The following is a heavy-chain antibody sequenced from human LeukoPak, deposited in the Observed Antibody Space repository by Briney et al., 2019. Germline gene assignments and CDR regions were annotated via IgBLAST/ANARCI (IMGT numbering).Heavy chain of an antibody. CDR3: ARAGNYYFEY. D-gene: IGHD1-7*01. CDR2: MNSDGRTT. CDR1: GFTFSTSW. Sequence: PGGSLRLSCAASGFTFSTSWMHWVRQAPGEGLVWVSRMNSDGRTTNYADSVKGRFTISRDNAKNTLYLQMNGLRAEDTAVHYCARAGNYYFEYWGQGTLVTVSS. J-gene: IGHJ4*02. V-gene: IGHV3-74*01.